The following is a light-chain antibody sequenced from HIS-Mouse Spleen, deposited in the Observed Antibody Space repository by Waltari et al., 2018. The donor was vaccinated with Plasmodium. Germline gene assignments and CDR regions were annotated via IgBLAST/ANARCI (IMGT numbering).Light chain of an antibody. CDR2: DAS. V-gene: IGKV3-11*01. J-gene: IGKJ1*01. Sequence: EIVLTQSPATLSLSPGERATLSCRASQSVSSYLAWYQQKPGQAPRLLIYDASNRATGIPARFSGSGSGTDFMLTISSLEPEDFAVYYCQQRSNWWTFGQGTKVEIK. CDR3: QQRSNWWT. CDR1: QSVSSY.